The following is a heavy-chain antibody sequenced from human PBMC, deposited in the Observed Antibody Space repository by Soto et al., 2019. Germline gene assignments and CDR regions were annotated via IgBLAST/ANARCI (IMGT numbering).Heavy chain of an antibody. D-gene: IGHD6-13*01. J-gene: IGHJ4*02. V-gene: IGHV4-34*01. Sequence: SETLSVTCAVYGGSFSGYYWSWIRQPPGKGLEWIGEINHSGSTNYNPSLKSRVTISVDTSKNQFSLKLSSVTAADTAVYYCARLYPPLRGSSWLDYWGQGTLVTVS. CDR1: GGSFSGYY. CDR2: INHSGST. CDR3: ARLYPPLRGSSWLDY.